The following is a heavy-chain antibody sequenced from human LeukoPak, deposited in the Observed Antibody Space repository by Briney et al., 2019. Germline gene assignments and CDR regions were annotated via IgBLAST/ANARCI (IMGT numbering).Heavy chain of an antibody. CDR1: GGTFSSYA. Sequence: GASVKVSCKASGGTFSSYAVSWVRQAPGQGLEWMGGIIPIFGTANYAQKFQGRVTITADKSTSTAYMELSSLRSEDTAVYYCARNIGPDSNWFDPWGQGTLVTVSS. V-gene: IGHV1-69*06. CDR3: ARNIGPDSNWFDP. CDR2: IIPIFGTA. J-gene: IGHJ5*02. D-gene: IGHD5-12*01.